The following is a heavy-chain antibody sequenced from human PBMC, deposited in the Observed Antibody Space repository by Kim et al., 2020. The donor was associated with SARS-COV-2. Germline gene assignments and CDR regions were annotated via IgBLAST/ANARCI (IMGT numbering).Heavy chain of an antibody. J-gene: IGHJ3*02. Sequence: SNKYYADSGKGRFTIARDNSKNTLYLKMNSLRAEDTAVYYCARGGVTAHDIWGQGTMVTVSS. D-gene: IGHD2-21*02. CDR3: ARGGVTAHDI. V-gene: IGHV3-33*01. CDR2: SNK.